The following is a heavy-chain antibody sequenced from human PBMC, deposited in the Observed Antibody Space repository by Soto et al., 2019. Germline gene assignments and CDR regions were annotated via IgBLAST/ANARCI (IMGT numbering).Heavy chain of an antibody. CDR2: IGTAGDT. J-gene: IGHJ6*02. CDR3: ARGYTGRYGMDV. CDR1: RFTFSSYD. V-gene: IGHV3-13*01. D-gene: IGHD5-18*01. Sequence: EVQLVESGGGLVQPGGSLRLSCAASRFTFSSYDMHWVRQATGKGLEWGSAIGTAGDTYYPGSVKGRFTISRENAKNSLYIQMNSLRAGDTAVYYCARGYTGRYGMDVWGQGTTVTVSS.